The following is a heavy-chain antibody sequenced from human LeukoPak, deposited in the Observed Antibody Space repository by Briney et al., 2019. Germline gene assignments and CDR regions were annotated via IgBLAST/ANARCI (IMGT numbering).Heavy chain of an antibody. V-gene: IGHV1-69*13. D-gene: IGHD4-11*01. Sequence: ASVKVSCKASGGTFISYAISWVRQAPGQGLEWMGGIIPIFGTANYAQKFQGRVTITADESTSTAYMELSSLRSEDTAVYYCARARYSNYVGYYFDYWGQGTLVTVSS. J-gene: IGHJ4*02. CDR3: ARARYSNYVGYYFDY. CDR2: IIPIFGTA. CDR1: GGTFISYA.